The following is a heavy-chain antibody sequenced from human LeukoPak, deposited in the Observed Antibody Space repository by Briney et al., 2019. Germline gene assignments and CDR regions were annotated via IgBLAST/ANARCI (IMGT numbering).Heavy chain of an antibody. CDR3: ARENSSSWYNWFDP. J-gene: IGHJ5*02. CDR2: INPNSGGT. CDR1: GYTFTGYY. D-gene: IGHD6-13*01. Sequence: ASVKVSCKASGYTFTGYYMHWVRQAPGQGLEWMGWINPNSGGTNYAQKFQGRDTMTRDTSISTAYMELSRLRSDDTAVYYCARENSSSWYNWFDPWGQGTLVTVSS. V-gene: IGHV1-2*02.